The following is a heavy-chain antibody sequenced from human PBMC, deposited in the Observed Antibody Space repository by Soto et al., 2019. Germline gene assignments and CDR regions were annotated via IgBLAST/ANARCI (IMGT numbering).Heavy chain of an antibody. Sequence: QVQLVESGGGVVQPGRSLRLSCAASGFTFSSYAMHWVRQAPGKGLEWVAVISYDGSNKYYADSVKGRFTISRDNSKNTLYLQMNSLRAEDTAVYYCAREPLGGYYYYGMDVWGQGTTVTVSS. CDR3: AREPLGGYYYYGMDV. CDR2: ISYDGSNK. V-gene: IGHV3-30-3*01. D-gene: IGHD3-10*01. CDR1: GFTFSSYA. J-gene: IGHJ6*02.